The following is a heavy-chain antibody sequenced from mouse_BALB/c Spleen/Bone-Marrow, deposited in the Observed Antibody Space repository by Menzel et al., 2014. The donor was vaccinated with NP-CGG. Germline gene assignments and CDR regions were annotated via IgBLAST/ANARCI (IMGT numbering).Heavy chain of an antibody. CDR2: LNPGSGGS. CDR1: GYAFTNYL. V-gene: IGHV1-54*01. Sequence: VHLVESGAELARPGTSVKVSCKASGYAFTNYLIEWLKQRPGQGLEWIGVLNPGSGGSHYNEKFKGKATLTADKSSSTAYMQLSSLTSDDSAVYFCARSTTVKDYFDYWGQGTTLTVSS. D-gene: IGHD1-1*01. CDR3: ARSTTVKDYFDY. J-gene: IGHJ2*01.